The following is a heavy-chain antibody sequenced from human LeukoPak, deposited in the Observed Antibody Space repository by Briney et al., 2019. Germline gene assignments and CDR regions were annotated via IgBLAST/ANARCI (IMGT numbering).Heavy chain of an antibody. CDR3: AKDRRDGSGEYYFDY. CDR2: INPSGGST. V-gene: IGHV1-46*01. D-gene: IGHD3-10*01. J-gene: IGHJ4*02. CDR1: GYTFTSYY. Sequence: ASVKVSCKASGYTFTSYYIHWVRQAPGQGLEWMGLINPSGGSTKFAQKFQGRVTMTRDMSTSTVYMELSSLRAEDTAVYYCAKDRRDGSGEYYFDYWGQGTLVTVSS.